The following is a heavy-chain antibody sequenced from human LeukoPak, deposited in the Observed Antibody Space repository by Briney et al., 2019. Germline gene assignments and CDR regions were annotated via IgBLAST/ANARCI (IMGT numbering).Heavy chain of an antibody. CDR3: ARDGHYYDSSGYPDYYYYYMDV. CDR2: ISSSSSYI. CDR1: GFTFSSYS. J-gene: IGHJ6*03. V-gene: IGHV3-21*01. D-gene: IGHD3-22*01. Sequence: SGGSLRLSCAASGFTFSSYSMNWVRQAPGKGLEWVSSISSSSSYIYYADSVKGRFTISRDNAKNSLYLQMNSLRAEDTAVYYCARDGHYYDSSGYPDYYYYYMDVWGKGTTVTISS.